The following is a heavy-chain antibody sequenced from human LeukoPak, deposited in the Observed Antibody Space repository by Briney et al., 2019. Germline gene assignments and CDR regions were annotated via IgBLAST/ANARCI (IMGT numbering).Heavy chain of an antibody. D-gene: IGHD3-9*01. Sequence: SETLSLTCTVSGGSISSSSYYWGWIRQPPGKGLEWSGSIYYSGSTYYNPSLKSRVTISVDTSKNQFSLKLSSVTAADTAVYYCARGDILTGYFLYNWFDPWGQGTLVTVSS. CDR2: IYYSGST. CDR3: ARGDILTGYFLYNWFDP. J-gene: IGHJ5*02. CDR1: GGSISSSSYY. V-gene: IGHV4-39*07.